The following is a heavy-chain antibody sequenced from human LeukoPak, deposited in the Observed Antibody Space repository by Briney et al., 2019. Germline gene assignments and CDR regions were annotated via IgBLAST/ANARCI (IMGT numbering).Heavy chain of an antibody. V-gene: IGHV2-5*01. CDR1: GFSLSTSGVG. J-gene: IGHJ6*03. D-gene: IGHD2-2*02. Sequence: SGPTLVKPTQTLTLTCTFSGFSLSTSGVGVGWIRQPPGKALEWLALIYWNDDNRYSPSLKSRLTITKDTSKNQVVLTMTNMDPVDTATYYCAHVATHCSSTSCYIHYYYYYYMDVWGKGTTVTVSS. CDR3: AHVATHCSSTSCYIHYYYYYYMDV. CDR2: IYWNDDN.